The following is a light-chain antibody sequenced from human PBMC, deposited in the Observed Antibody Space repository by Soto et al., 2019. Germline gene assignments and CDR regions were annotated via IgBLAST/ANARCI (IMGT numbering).Light chain of an antibody. CDR2: ATS. CDR3: QQYKYYGT. Sequence: DIQMTQSPSTLSASVGDRVTITCRASQTLNDWLAWYQHKPGQGPKPLIYATSKLETGVPPRFSGSGSGTEFTLTINGLQPDDSATYLCQQYKYYGTFGPGPEVEVK. CDR1: QTLNDW. J-gene: IGKJ1*01. V-gene: IGKV1-5*03.